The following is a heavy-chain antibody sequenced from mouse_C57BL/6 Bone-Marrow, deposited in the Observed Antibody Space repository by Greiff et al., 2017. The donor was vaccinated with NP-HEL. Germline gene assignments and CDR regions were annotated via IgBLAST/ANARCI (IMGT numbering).Heavy chain of an antibody. CDR3: AKNRYYGSSAWFAY. D-gene: IGHD1-1*01. V-gene: IGHV2-5*01. J-gene: IGHJ3*01. CDR2: IWRGGST. CDR1: GFSLTSYG. Sequence: VQGVESGPGLVQPSQSLSITCTVSGFSLTSYGVHWVRQSPGKGLEWLGVIWRGGSTDYNAAFMSRLSITKDNSKSQVFFKMNSLQADDTAIYYCAKNRYYGSSAWFAYWGQGTLVTVSA.